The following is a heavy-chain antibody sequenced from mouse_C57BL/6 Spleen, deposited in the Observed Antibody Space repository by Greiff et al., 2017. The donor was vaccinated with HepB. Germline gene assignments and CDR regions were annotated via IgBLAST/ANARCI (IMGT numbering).Heavy chain of an antibody. CDR2: IGPGSGST. Sequence: QVQLQQSGAELVKPGASVKISCKASGYTFTDYYINWVKQRPGQGLEWIGKIGPGSGSTYYNEKFKGKATLTADKSSSPAYMQLSSLTSEDSAVYFGARGRALYYGNFAWFAYWGQGTLVTVSA. CDR1: GYTFTDYY. J-gene: IGHJ3*01. V-gene: IGHV1-77*01. CDR3: ARGRALYYGNFAWFAY. D-gene: IGHD2-1*01.